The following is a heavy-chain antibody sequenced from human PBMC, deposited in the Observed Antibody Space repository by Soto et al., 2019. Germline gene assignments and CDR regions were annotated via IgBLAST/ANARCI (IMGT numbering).Heavy chain of an antibody. D-gene: IGHD2-2*01. CDR2: INWNGGST. CDR1: GFTFDDYG. J-gene: IGHJ6*03. V-gene: IGHV3-20*01. Sequence: PGGSLRLSCAAFGFTFDDYGMSWVRQAPGKGLEWVSGINWNGGSTGYADSVKGRFTISRDNAKNSLYLQMNSLRAEDTALYHCARRLRYCSSTSCPGGYYYYYMDVWGKGTTVTVSS. CDR3: ARRLRYCSSTSCPGGYYYYYMDV.